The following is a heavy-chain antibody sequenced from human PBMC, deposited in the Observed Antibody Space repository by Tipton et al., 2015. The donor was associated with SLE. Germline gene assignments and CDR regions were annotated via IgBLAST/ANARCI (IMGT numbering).Heavy chain of an antibody. CDR1: GGPIRNSPYY. CDR3: ARGRTDAWELVDY. Sequence: TLSLTCHVAGGPIRNSPYYWTWIRQPPGKGLEWIGEINYSGITNYNPSLKSRVTISADTSNNHFSLRLTSVTAADTAVYYCARGRTDAWELVDYWGQGTLVTVSS. D-gene: IGHD1-26*01. CDR2: INYSGIT. J-gene: IGHJ4*01. V-gene: IGHV4-39*02.